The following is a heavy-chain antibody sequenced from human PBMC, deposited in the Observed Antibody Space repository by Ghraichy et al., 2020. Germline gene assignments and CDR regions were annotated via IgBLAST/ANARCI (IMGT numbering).Heavy chain of an antibody. D-gene: IGHD6-19*01. CDR1: GGSTSGWY. Sequence: SETLSLTCTVSGGSTSGWYWSWIRQPPGKGLEWIGYISYKETSNLNPSLRGRITLSLDTSGNQFSLILNSVTAADTAVYYCRGSGPYSDPPVSWGQGIPVTVSS. V-gene: IGHV4-59*03. CDR3: RGSGPYSDPPVS. CDR2: ISYKETS. J-gene: IGHJ5*02.